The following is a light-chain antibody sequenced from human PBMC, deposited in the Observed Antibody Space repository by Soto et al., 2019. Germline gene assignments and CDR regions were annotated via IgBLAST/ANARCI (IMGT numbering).Light chain of an antibody. Sequence: QAVVTQPPSVSGTPGQRVTISCSGSISNIGSNYVYWFQQFPGTAPKVLSNRNNQRPSGVPDRFSGSKSGTSASLAISGLQSEDEAEYYCAAWDDTVRSYVFGTGTKLTVL. J-gene: IGLJ1*01. CDR1: ISNIGSNY. CDR3: AAWDDTVRSYV. V-gene: IGLV1-47*01. CDR2: RNN.